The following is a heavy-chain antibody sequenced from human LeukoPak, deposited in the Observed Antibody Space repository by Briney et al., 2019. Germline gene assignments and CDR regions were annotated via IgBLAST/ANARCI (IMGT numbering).Heavy chain of an antibody. Sequence: SETLSLTCTVSGGSISGFHWHWIRQAPGKGLEWIGDIYYSGRTDSNPSLKSRVTVSVDTSKNQFNLRLTSVTAADTAMYYCARRNDFDIWGPGTMVTVSS. J-gene: IGHJ3*02. V-gene: IGHV4-59*08. CDR3: ARRNDFDI. CDR2: IYYSGRT. CDR1: GGSISGFH.